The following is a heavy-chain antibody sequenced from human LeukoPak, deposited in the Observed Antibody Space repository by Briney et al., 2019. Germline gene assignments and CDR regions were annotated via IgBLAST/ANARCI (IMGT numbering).Heavy chain of an antibody. Sequence: GGSLRPSCAASGFTFSNAWMSWVRQAPGKGLEWVGRIKSKTDGGTTDYAAPVKGRFTISRDDSKNTLYLQMNSLKTEDTAVYYCTTVGYCSGGSCYWDYYYGMDVWGQGTTVTVSS. J-gene: IGHJ6*02. CDR1: GFTFSNAW. V-gene: IGHV3-15*01. CDR2: IKSKTDGGTT. D-gene: IGHD2-15*01. CDR3: TTVGYCSGGSCYWDYYYGMDV.